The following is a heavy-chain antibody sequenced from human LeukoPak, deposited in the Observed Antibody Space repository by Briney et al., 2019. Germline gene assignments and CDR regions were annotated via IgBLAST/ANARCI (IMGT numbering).Heavy chain of an antibody. CDR1: GYTLTNYA. CDR3: ARVQGYCSTTSCYPHY. D-gene: IGHD2-2*01. V-gene: IGHV7-4-1*02. J-gene: IGHJ4*02. Sequence: ASVTVSCTASGYTLTNYALNWVRQAPGQGLEWMGWINTNTGNPTYAQGFTGRFVFSLDTSVNTAYLQISSLKAEDTAIYYCARVQGYCSTTSCYPHYRGQGTLVTVSS. CDR2: INTNTGNP.